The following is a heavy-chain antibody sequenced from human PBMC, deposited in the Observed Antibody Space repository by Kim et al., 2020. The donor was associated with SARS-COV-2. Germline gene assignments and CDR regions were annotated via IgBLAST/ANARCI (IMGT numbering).Heavy chain of an antibody. J-gene: IGHJ5*02. CDR1: GFTFSSYS. V-gene: IGHV3-21*01. CDR2: ISSSSSYI. Sequence: GGSLRLSCAASGFTFSSYSMNWVRQAPGKGLEWVSSISSSSSYIYYADSVKGRFTISRDNAKNSLYLQMNSLRAEDTAVYYCARDSVADYDYVWGSYQTFGGDGRNWFDPWGQGTLVTVSS. CDR3: ARDSVADYDYVWGSYQTFGGDGRNWFDP. D-gene: IGHD3-16*02.